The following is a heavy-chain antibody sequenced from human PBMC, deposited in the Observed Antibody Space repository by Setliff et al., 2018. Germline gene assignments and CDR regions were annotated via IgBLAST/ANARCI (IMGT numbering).Heavy chain of an antibody. CDR2: IRVSDGYT. V-gene: IGHV1-18*01. CDR3: VSDLGPWALNF. Sequence: ASVKVSCKASGYSFLSYGISWVRLDTGQGLEWMGWIRVSDGYTDYAHKFQGRVTMTKDTSTSTAYLELRSLRPDDTAVYYWVSDLGPWALNFWGQGTLVTVSS. J-gene: IGHJ4*02. CDR1: GYSFLSYG. D-gene: IGHD1-26*01.